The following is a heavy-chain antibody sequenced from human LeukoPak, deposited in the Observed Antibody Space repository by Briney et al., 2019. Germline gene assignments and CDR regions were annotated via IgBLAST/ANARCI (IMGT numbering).Heavy chain of an antibody. Sequence: SETLSLTCTVSGGSISSYYWSWIRQPPGKGLEWIGYIYYSGYTNYNPSLKSRVTISVDTSKNQFSLKLSSVTAADAAVYYCARAVQLERPPPLIDYYYMDVWGKGTTVTVSS. D-gene: IGHD1-1*01. V-gene: IGHV4-59*13. CDR2: IYYSGYT. J-gene: IGHJ6*03. CDR3: ARAVQLERPPPLIDYYYMDV. CDR1: GGSISSYY.